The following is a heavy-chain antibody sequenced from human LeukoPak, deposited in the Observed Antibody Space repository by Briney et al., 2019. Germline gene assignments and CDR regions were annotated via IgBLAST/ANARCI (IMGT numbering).Heavy chain of an antibody. D-gene: IGHD6-19*01. CDR1: GFTFSTYD. V-gene: IGHV3-23*01. CDR2: ISGSGGST. J-gene: IGHJ4*02. Sequence: GGSLRLSCAASGFTFSTYDMTWVRQAPGKGLEWVSSISGSGGSTYYADSVKGRFTTSRDNSKNTLYLQMNGLRAEDTAVYYCAKELAAVPGNKYFAYWGQGTLVTVSS. CDR3: AKELAAVPGNKYFAY.